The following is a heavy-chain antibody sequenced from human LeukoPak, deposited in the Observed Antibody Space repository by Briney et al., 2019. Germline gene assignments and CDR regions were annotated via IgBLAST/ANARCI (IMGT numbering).Heavy chain of an antibody. J-gene: IGHJ3*02. Sequence: PGRSLRLSCAASGFTFDDYAMHWVRQAPGKGLEWVSGISWNSGSIGYADSVKGRFTISRDNAKNSLYLQMNSLRAEDTALYYCAKDIIWFGELLDDAFDIWGQGTMVTVSS. CDR3: AKDIIWFGELLDDAFDI. CDR2: ISWNSGSI. CDR1: GFTFDDYA. D-gene: IGHD3-10*01. V-gene: IGHV3-9*01.